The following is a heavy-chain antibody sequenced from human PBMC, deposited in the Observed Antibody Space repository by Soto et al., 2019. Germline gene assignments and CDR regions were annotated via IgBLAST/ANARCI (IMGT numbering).Heavy chain of an antibody. J-gene: IGHJ6*01. D-gene: IGHD6-25*01. CDR1: ALSFSDYE. V-gene: IGHV3-13*05. CDR3: ARAYTGGLPRRAAYYYALDV. CDR2: IGAARDP. Sequence: PWGSLLVSWISSALSFSDYEMDRVRQAPGKGLEWVSTIGAARDPYYTGSVKHRFTISREKARSSMFLQMNSVTVGDTAVYYCARAYTGGLPRRAAYYYALDVWGRGILVTVSS.